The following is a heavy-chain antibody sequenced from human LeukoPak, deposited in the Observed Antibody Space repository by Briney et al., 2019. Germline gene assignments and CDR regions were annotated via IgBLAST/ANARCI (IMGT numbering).Heavy chain of an antibody. CDR1: GFTFSNYA. D-gene: IGHD3-16*01. J-gene: IGHJ4*02. V-gene: IGHV3-23*01. Sequence: GGSLRLSCAASGFTFSNYAMTWVRQAPGRGLEWLSAIGGSGDTTYYADSVKGRFTISRDTSKNTLYLQMNSLRAEDTAVYYCARDLARGTFDYWGQGTLVTVSS. CDR3: ARDLARGTFDY. CDR2: IGGSGDTT.